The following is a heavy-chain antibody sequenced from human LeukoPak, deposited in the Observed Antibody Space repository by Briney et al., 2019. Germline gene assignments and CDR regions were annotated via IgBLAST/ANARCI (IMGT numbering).Heavy chain of an antibody. CDR3: ARDVLEYSSSSHGLDY. J-gene: IGHJ4*02. V-gene: IGHV3-30-3*01. D-gene: IGHD6-6*01. CDR2: ISYDGSNK. CDR1: GFTFSSYA. Sequence: PGGSLRLSCAASGFTFSSYAMHWVRPAPGKGLEWVAVISYDGSNKYYADSVKGRFTISRDNSKNTLYLQMNSLRAEDTAVYYCARDVLEYSSSSHGLDYWGQGTLVTVSS.